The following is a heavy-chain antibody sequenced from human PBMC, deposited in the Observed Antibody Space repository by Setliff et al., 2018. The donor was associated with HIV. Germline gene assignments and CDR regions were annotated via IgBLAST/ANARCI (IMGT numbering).Heavy chain of an antibody. J-gene: IGHJ4*02. Sequence: ASVKVSCKTSGYTFTDAFINWVRQAPGKGLEHMGRISPGNGKALYFEKFQGRVTMTADVSKATAYLDVRGLRSEDTAVYYCASGSHGEGATDYWGLGTLVTVSS. CDR1: GYTFTDAF. CDR2: ISPGNGKA. V-gene: IGHV1-69-2*01. CDR3: ASGSHGEGATDY. D-gene: IGHD1-26*01.